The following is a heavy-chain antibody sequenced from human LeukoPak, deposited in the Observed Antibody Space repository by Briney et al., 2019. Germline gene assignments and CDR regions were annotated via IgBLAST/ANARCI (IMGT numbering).Heavy chain of an antibody. Sequence: GGSLRLSCAASGFTFSSYAMSWVRQAPGKGLEWVSAISGSGGSTYYTDSVKGRFTISRDNAKNSLSLQMNSLRAEDMAVYYCTRGYYYFDYWGQGTLVTVSS. J-gene: IGHJ4*02. D-gene: IGHD2-15*01. CDR2: ISGSGGST. CDR1: GFTFSSYA. CDR3: TRGYYYFDY. V-gene: IGHV3-23*01.